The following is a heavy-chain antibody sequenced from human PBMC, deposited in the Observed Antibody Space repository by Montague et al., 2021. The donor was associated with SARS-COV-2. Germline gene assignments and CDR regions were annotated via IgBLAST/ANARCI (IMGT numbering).Heavy chain of an antibody. CDR3: ARVKTGPYVPIDF. V-gene: IGHV3-30*04. J-gene: IGHJ4*02. D-gene: IGHD1-1*01. Sequence: SLRLSCAASGFTFTSYSMHWVRQAPGKGLEWLAIVSFNGAIQYYADSVNGRFTISRDNSKNTLFLQMNSLRAEDTAVYFCARVKTGPYVPIDFWGQGTLVTVSS. CDR2: VSFNGAIQ. CDR1: GFTFTSYS.